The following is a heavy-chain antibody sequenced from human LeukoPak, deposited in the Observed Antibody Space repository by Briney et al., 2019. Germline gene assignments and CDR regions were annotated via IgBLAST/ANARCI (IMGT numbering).Heavy chain of an antibody. V-gene: IGHV3-30*02. CDR1: GFTFSSYG. J-gene: IGHJ4*02. CDR2: IRYDGSNK. Sequence: GRPLRLSCAASGFTFSSYGMHWVRQAPGKGLEWVAFIRYDGSNKFYADSVKGRFTISRDNSKNTLYLQMSSLRTEDTAVYYCAKGFGGGATDVVYYWGQGTLVTVSS. D-gene: IGHD1-26*01. CDR3: AKGFGGGATDVVYY.